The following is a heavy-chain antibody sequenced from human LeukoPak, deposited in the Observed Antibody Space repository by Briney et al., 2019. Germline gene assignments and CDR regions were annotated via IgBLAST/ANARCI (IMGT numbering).Heavy chain of an antibody. J-gene: IGHJ4*02. Sequence: SETLSLTCIVSNGSISSYFWSYIRQPAGKGLEWIGRIHTSGTTNYNPSLKSRVTMSVDTSKNQFSLELSSVTAADTAVYYCARHRPYDSSGYLSDWDYWGQGTLVTVSS. CDR2: IHTSGTT. CDR3: ARHRPYDSSGYLSDWDY. D-gene: IGHD3-22*01. CDR1: NGSISSYF. V-gene: IGHV4-4*07.